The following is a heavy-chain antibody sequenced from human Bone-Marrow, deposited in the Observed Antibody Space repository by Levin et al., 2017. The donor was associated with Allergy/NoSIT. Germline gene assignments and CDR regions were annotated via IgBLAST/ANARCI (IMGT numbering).Heavy chain of an antibody. J-gene: IGHJ4*02. Sequence: LSLTCAASGFTFSTYWMSWVRQAPGKGLEWVANIKQDGSEKYYIDSVRGRFTISRDNAKNSLYLQMTSLRAEDTAVYYCARDLVASFYFDYWGQGALVTVSS. CDR3: ARDLVASFYFDY. V-gene: IGHV3-7*01. CDR1: GFTFSTYW. D-gene: IGHD5-12*01. CDR2: IKQDGSEK.